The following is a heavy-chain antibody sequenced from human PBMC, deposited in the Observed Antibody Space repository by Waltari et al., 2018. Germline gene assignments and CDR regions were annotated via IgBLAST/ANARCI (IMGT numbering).Heavy chain of an antibody. D-gene: IGHD4-17*01. CDR3: ARSPMTTVRYFDY. CDR1: GFTFRSYG. CDR2: IWYDGSNK. V-gene: IGHV3-33*01. J-gene: IGHJ4*02. Sequence: QVQLVESGGGVVQPGRSLRLSCPASGFTFRSYGMHWVRQAPGKGLEWVAVIWYDGSNKYYADSVKGRFTISRDNSKNTLYLQMNSLRAEDTAVYYCARSPMTTVRYFDYWGQGTLVTVSS.